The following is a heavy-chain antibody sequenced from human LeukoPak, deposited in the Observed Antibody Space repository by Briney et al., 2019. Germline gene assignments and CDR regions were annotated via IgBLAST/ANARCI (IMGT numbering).Heavy chain of an antibody. CDR2: IRSKANSYAT. D-gene: IGHD2-15*01. CDR1: GFTFSGSA. CDR3: TRSGSVVVVVAATRHYYYGMDV. V-gene: IGHV3-73*01. J-gene: IGHJ6*04. Sequence: AGGSLRLSCAASGFTFSGSAMHWVRQASGKGLEWVGRIRSKANSYATAYAASVKGRFTISRDDSKNTAYLQMNSLKTEDTAVYYCTRSGSVVVVVAATRHYYYGMDVWGKGTTVTASS.